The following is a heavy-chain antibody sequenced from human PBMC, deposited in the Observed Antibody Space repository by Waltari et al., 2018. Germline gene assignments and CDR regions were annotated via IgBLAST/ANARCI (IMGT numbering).Heavy chain of an antibody. CDR1: GYTFTSYD. J-gene: IGHJ6*03. CDR3: ARTQPRTSIAARPRGKGYYYYMDV. D-gene: IGHD6-6*01. Sequence: QVQLVQSGAEVKKPGASVKVSCKASGYTFTSYDINWVRQATGQGLEWMGWMNPNSGNTGYAQKFQGRVTMTRNTSISTAYMELSSLRSEDTAVYYCARTQPRTSIAARPRGKGYYYYMDVWGKGTTVTVSS. CDR2: MNPNSGNT. V-gene: IGHV1-8*01.